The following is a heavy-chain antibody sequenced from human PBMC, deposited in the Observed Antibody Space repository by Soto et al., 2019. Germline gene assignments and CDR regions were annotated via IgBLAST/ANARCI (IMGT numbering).Heavy chain of an antibody. Sequence: GGSLRLSCAASGFTFSSYAMSWVRQAPGKGLEWVSAISGSGGSTYYADSVKGRFTISRDNSKTTLYLQMNCLRAEDTAVYYCAKLPYCSSTSCQYSDYWGQGTLVTVSS. CDR1: GFTFSSYA. V-gene: IGHV3-23*01. CDR2: ISGSGGST. J-gene: IGHJ4*02. CDR3: AKLPYCSSTSCQYSDY. D-gene: IGHD2-2*01.